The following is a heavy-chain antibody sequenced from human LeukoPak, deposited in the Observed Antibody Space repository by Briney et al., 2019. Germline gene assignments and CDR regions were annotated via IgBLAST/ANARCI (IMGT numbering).Heavy chain of an antibody. D-gene: IGHD1-26*01. V-gene: IGHV3-48*01. Sequence: GGSLRLSCAASGFTFSSYSMNWVRQAPGKGLEWVSYISSSSSAIYYADSVKGRFTISRDNAKNSLYLQMNSLRAEDTAVYYCARTIVGATGGFDYWGQGTLVTVSS. J-gene: IGHJ4*02. CDR3: ARTIVGATGGFDY. CDR2: ISSSSSAI. CDR1: GFTFSSYS.